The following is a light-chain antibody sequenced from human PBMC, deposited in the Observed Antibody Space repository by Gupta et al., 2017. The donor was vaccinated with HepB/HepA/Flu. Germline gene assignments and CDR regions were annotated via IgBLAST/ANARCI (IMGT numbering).Light chain of an antibody. CDR2: NVS. J-gene: IGLJ1*01. CDR3: CSYVSMNSFV. CDR1: SSDVGGSNH. V-gene: IGLV2-11*01. Sequence: QSALTQSRSQTWTPGESAAISCTGTSSDVGGSNHVSWHHHNTGKAPKLVLYNVSKRPSGLPDRFSGSKSGNTASLTISGLQAEDEADYYCCSYVSMNSFVFGTGTKVTAL.